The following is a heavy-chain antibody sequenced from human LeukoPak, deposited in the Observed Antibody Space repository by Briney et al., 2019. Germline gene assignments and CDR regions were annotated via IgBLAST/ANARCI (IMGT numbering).Heavy chain of an antibody. CDR3: GRDYEERTTDY. J-gene: IGHJ4*02. Sequence: GGSLRLSCAASGFTFSSYAMSWVRQAPGKGLEWVSVIYSGGSTYYADSVKGRFTISRDNSKNTLYLQMNSLRAEDTAVYYCGRDYEERTTDYWGQGTLVTVSS. D-gene: IGHD3-16*01. CDR1: GFTFSSYA. CDR2: IYSGGST. V-gene: IGHV3-66*01.